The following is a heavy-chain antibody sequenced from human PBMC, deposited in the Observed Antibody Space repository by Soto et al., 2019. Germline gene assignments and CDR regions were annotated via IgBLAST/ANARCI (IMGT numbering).Heavy chain of an antibody. J-gene: IGHJ4*02. D-gene: IGHD2-21*02. CDR1: GFTFSSYT. CDR3: TTWLTAHFDY. V-gene: IGHV3-23*01. CDR2: SSDRRTGNT. Sequence: GGSLRLSCAASGFTFSSYTLNWFRRAPGKGLEWVATSSDRRTGNTHYSDSVRGRFTLSRDYSRNILFLRMDSLRADDTALYYCTTWLTAHFDYWGRGTQVTVS.